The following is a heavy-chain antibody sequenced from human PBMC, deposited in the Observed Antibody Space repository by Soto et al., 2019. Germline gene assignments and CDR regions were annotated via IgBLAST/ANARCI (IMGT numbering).Heavy chain of an antibody. J-gene: IGHJ3*02. V-gene: IGHV3-21*01. Sequence: GGSLRLSCAASGFTFSSYSMNWVRQAPGKGLEWVSSISSSSSYIYYADSVKGRFTISRDNAKNSLYLQMNSLRAEDTAVYYCASTYDSSGYYEGEAFDIWGQGTVVTVSS. CDR2: ISSSSSYI. D-gene: IGHD3-22*01. CDR1: GFTFSSYS. CDR3: ASTYDSSGYYEGEAFDI.